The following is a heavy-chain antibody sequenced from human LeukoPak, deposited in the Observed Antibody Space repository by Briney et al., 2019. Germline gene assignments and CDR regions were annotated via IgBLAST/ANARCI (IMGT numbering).Heavy chain of an antibody. CDR1: GFNFNNYW. Sequence: GGSLRLSCAASGFNFNNYWMSWLRQAPGKGLEWVVRSRNKANSYSTEYAASVRGRFTVSRDLLKNSVYLQMNSLKTEDTAMYYCTRDESALWGQGTLVTVSS. CDR2: SRNKANSYST. CDR3: TRDESAL. V-gene: IGHV3-72*01. J-gene: IGHJ4*02.